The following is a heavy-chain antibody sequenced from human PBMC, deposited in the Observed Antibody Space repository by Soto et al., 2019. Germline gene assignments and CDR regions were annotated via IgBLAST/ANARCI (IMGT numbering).Heavy chain of an antibody. CDR2: IKSKTDGGTT. CDR1: GFTFSNAW. Sequence: LRLSCAASGFTFSNAWMSWVRQAPGKGLEWVGRIKSKTDGGTTDYAAPVKGRFTISRDDSKNTLYLQMNSLKTEDTAVYYCTTGEDSSGWSYYYYGMDVWGQGTTVTVSS. D-gene: IGHD6-19*01. J-gene: IGHJ6*02. CDR3: TTGEDSSGWSYYYYGMDV. V-gene: IGHV3-15*01.